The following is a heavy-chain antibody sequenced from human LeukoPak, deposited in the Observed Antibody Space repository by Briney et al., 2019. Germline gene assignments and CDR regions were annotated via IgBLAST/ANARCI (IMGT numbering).Heavy chain of an antibody. CDR3: ARSPTPSYGSGLDV. J-gene: IGHJ6*04. Sequence: PGGSLRLSCAASGFTFSSYAMSWVRQAPGKGLEWVSAISGSGGSTYYADSVKGRVTISRDNAKNTLYLQMNSLRAEDTAVYYCARSPTPSYGSGLDVWGKGTTVTVSS. D-gene: IGHD3-10*01. CDR2: ISGSGGST. CDR1: GFTFSSYA. V-gene: IGHV3-23*01.